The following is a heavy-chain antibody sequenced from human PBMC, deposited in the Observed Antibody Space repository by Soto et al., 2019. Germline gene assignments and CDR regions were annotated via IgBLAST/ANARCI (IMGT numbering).Heavy chain of an antibody. Sequence: ASVKVSCKASGYTFTSYGISWVRQAPGQGLEWMGWISAYNGNTNYAQKLQGRVTMTTDTSTSTAYMELRSLRSDDTAVYYCARGSYCISTSCYAPQYYYYGMDVWGQGTTVTVSS. CDR3: ARGSYCISTSCYAPQYYYYGMDV. V-gene: IGHV1-18*01. J-gene: IGHJ6*02. CDR1: GYTFTSYG. CDR2: ISAYNGNT. D-gene: IGHD2-2*01.